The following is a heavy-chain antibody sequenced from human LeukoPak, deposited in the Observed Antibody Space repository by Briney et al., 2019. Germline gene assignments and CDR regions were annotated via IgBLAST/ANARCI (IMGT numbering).Heavy chain of an antibody. CDR2: TYYSGST. J-gene: IGHJ4*02. V-gene: IGHV4-59*01. D-gene: IGHD6-19*01. CDR3: ARGEYSSGWYYFDY. Sequence: SETLALTCTVSGGSISSYYWSWIRQPPGKGLEWIGYTYYSGSTNYNPSLKSRVTISVDTSKNQFSLKLSSVTAADTAVYYCARGEYSSGWYYFDYWGQGTLGTVSS. CDR1: GGSISSYY.